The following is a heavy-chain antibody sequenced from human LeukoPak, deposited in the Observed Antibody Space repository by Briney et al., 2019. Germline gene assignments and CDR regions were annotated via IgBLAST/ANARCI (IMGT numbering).Heavy chain of an antibody. D-gene: IGHD6-19*01. Sequence: GGSLRLSCAASGFTFSSYSMNWVRQAPGKGLEWVSYMSSSSDTIDYADSVKGRFTISRDNAKNSLYLQMNSLRAEDTAVYYCARSSGYPYFDYWGQGTLVTVSS. CDR3: ARSSGYPYFDY. V-gene: IGHV3-48*01. CDR2: MSSSSDTI. J-gene: IGHJ4*02. CDR1: GFTFSSYS.